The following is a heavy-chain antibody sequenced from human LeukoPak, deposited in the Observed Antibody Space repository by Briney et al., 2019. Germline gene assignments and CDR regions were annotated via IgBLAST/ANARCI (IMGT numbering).Heavy chain of an antibody. CDR1: GGSISSGGYY. D-gene: IGHD3/OR15-3a*01. Sequence: SQTLSLTCTVSGGSISSGGYYWSWIRQHPGKGLEWIGYIYYSGSTYYSPSLKSRVTISVDTSKNQFSLKLSSVTAADTAVYYCARENVILAYGMDVWGQGTTVTVSS. V-gene: IGHV4-31*03. CDR2: IYYSGST. CDR3: ARENVILAYGMDV. J-gene: IGHJ6*02.